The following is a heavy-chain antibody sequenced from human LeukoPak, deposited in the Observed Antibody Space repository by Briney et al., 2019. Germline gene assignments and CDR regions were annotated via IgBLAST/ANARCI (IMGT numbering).Heavy chain of an antibody. Sequence: PGGSLRLSCAASGFTFSSHWMHWVRQAPGKGLVWVSRINSDGSSTNYADAVKGRFTVSRDNAMNTLYLQVNSLRAEDTAVYYCARDKSSGYWFIDYWGQGTLVTVSS. CDR3: ARDKSSGYWFIDY. V-gene: IGHV3-74*01. CDR1: GFTFSSHW. CDR2: INSDGSST. J-gene: IGHJ4*02. D-gene: IGHD3-22*01.